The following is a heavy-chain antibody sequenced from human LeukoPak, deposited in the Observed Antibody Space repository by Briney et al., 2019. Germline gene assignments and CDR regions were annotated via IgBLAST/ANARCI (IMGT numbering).Heavy chain of an antibody. Sequence: GGSLRLSCAASGFTFYTYGMHWVRQPPGKGLEYVSGICTDGGTTYYANSVKGRFTISRDNSKYMLYLQMGSLTADDMAVYYCARGAQLTDYWGQGTLVTVSS. V-gene: IGHV3-64*01. J-gene: IGHJ4*02. CDR2: ICTDGGTT. CDR3: ARGAQLTDY. CDR1: GFTFYTYG. D-gene: IGHD6-13*01.